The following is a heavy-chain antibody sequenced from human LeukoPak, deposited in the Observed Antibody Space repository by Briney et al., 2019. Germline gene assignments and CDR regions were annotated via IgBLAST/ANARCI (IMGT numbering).Heavy chain of an antibody. Sequence: ETLSLTCTVSGGSISSYYWSWVRQAPGKGLEWVSGISGGGGSTYYADSVKGRFTISRDNSENTLYLQMNSLTAEDTAVYYCAKQSGGYRYDTNDYWGQGTQVTVSS. CDR2: ISGGGGST. D-gene: IGHD5-18*01. J-gene: IGHJ4*02. CDR3: AKQSGGYRYDTNDY. V-gene: IGHV3-23*01. CDR1: GGSISSYY.